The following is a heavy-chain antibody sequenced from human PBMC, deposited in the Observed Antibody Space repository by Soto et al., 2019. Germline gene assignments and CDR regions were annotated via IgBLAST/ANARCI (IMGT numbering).Heavy chain of an antibody. CDR1: GGSIGGSY. D-gene: IGHD6-19*01. J-gene: IGHJ4*02. V-gene: IGHV4-59*01. Sequence: PSETLSITCSVSGGSIGGSYWSWIRQSPGKGLEWLGYVYYTGSTNYSPSLRSRVSISVDTSKNELSLRLSSVTAADPAVYFCARSVAVPGAHIDYWGQGTQVTVSS. CDR2: VYYTGST. CDR3: ARSVAVPGAHIDY.